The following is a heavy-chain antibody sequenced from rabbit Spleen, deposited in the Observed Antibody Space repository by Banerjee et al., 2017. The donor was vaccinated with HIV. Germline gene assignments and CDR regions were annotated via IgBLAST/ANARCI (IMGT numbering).Heavy chain of an antibody. CDR2: IYVGSSGST. D-gene: IGHD1-1*01. V-gene: IGHV1S40*01. CDR3: ARSSVGDINRFGL. CDR1: GFSFSSSYY. Sequence: QSLEESGGDLVKPGASLTLTCTASGFSFSSSYYMCWVRQAPGKGLEWIACIYVGSSGSTYYASWAKGRFTISKTSSTTVTLQMNSLTAADTATYFCARSSVGDINRFGLWGQGTLVTVS. J-gene: IGHJ2*01.